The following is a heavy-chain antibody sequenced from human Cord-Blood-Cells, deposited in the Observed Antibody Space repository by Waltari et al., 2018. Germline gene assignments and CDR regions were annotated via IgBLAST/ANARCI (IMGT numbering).Heavy chain of an antibody. V-gene: IGHV4-34*01. CDR2: NNHSGST. CDR3: ARGPFRSSWYNPDFDY. Sequence: QVQLQQWGAGLLKPSETLSLTCAVYGGSFSGYYWSWIRQPPGKGLAWLGENNHSGSTNYNPSLRSRVTISVDTSKNQFSLKLSSVTAADTAVYYCARGPFRSSWYNPDFDYWGQGTLVTVSS. J-gene: IGHJ4*02. CDR1: GGSFSGYY. D-gene: IGHD6-13*01.